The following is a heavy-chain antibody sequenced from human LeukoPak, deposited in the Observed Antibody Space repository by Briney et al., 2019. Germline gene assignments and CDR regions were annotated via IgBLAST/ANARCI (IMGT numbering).Heavy chain of an antibody. CDR3: ARPPTTVVAAKVFDY. J-gene: IGHJ4*02. D-gene: IGHD2-15*01. Sequence: SETLSLTCTVSGGSISSSSYYWGWIRQPPGKGLEWIGSIYYSGSTYYNPSLKSRVTISVDTSKNQFSLKLSSVTAADTAVYYCARPPTTVVAAKVFDYWGQGTLVTVSS. V-gene: IGHV4-39*07. CDR2: IYYSGST. CDR1: GGSISSSSYY.